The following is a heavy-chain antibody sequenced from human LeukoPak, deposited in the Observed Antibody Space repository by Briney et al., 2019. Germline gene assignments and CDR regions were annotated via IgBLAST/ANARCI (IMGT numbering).Heavy chain of an antibody. CDR3: ARESSTTQTNLFDY. J-gene: IGHJ4*02. Sequence: SETPSLTCTVSGDSITSRSYWSWVRQPPGTGLEWIGYLRHSGNTNHNSSFRGRVTFSLDTSKNQFSLILRSVTAADTAIYFCARESSTTQTNLFDYWGQGTLVTVSS. D-gene: IGHD3-3*02. V-gene: IGHV4-59*11. CDR2: LRHSGNT. CDR1: GDSITSRSY.